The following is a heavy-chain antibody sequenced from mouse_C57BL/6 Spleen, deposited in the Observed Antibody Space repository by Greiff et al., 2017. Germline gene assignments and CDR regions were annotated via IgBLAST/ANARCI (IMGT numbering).Heavy chain of an antibody. CDR3: ARKWLGYFDY. D-gene: IGHD2-2*01. CDR1: GYTFTSYW. V-gene: IGHV1-55*01. CDR2: IYPGSGST. J-gene: IGHJ2*01. Sequence: QVHVKQPGAELVKPGASVKMSCKASGYTFTSYWITWVKQRPGQGLEWIGDIYPGSGSTNYNEKFKSKATLTVDPSSSTAYMHLSSLTSEDSAVYYCARKWLGYFDYWGQGTTLTVSS.